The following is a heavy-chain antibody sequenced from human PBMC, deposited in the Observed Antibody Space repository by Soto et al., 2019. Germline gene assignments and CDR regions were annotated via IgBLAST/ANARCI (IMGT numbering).Heavy chain of an antibody. V-gene: IGHV4-31*03. CDR3: ARDQGDGYNLIGDY. CDR2: IYYSGST. D-gene: IGHD5-12*01. CDR1: GGSISSGGYY. J-gene: IGHJ4*02. Sequence: SETLSLTCTVSGGSISSGGYYWSWIRQHPGKGLEWIGYIYYSGSTYYNPSLKSRVTISVDTSKNQFSLKLSSVTAADTAVYYCARDQGDGYNLIGDYWGQGTLVTVPQ.